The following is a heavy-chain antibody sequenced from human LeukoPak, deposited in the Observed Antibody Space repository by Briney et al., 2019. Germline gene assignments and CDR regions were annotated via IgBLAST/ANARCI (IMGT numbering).Heavy chain of an antibody. V-gene: IGHV4-39*07. CDR1: GGSISSSSYY. CDR3: ARDTPAYYYDSSGYISFDH. J-gene: IGHJ4*02. CDR2: IYYSGST. D-gene: IGHD3-22*01. Sequence: SETLSLTCTVSGGSISSSSYYWGWIRQPPGKGLEWIGSIYYSGSTYYNPSLKSPVTISVDTSKNQFSLKLSSVTAADTAVYYCARDTPAYYYDSSGYISFDHWGQGTLVTVSS.